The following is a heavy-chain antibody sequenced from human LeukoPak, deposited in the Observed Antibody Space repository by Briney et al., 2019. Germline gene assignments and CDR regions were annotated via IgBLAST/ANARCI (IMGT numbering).Heavy chain of an antibody. Sequence: GESLKISCKGSGYSFTNYWIAWVRQMPGRGLEWMVIINHSYSDTRYSPSFQGQVTISADKSISTAYLQWSSLKASDSAMYYCARAWNFDYWGQGTLVTPSA. CDR1: GYSFTNYW. CDR3: ARAWNFDY. J-gene: IGHJ4*02. D-gene: IGHD1-1*01. CDR2: INHSYSDT. V-gene: IGHV5-51*01.